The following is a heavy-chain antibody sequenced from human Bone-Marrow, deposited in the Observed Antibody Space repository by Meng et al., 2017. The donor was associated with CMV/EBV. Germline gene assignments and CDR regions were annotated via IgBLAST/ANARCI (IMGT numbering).Heavy chain of an antibody. D-gene: IGHD2-15*01. CDR1: GYTFTVYY. Sequence: ASVKVSCKASGYTFTVYYMHWVRQAPGQGLECMGWINPNSGGTNYAQKFQGRVTMTRDTSISTAYMELSRLRSDDTAVYYCARDAPIVVVEWPYYYYGMDVWGQGTTVTVSS. J-gene: IGHJ6*02. CDR3: ARDAPIVVVEWPYYYYGMDV. V-gene: IGHV1-2*02. CDR2: INPNSGGT.